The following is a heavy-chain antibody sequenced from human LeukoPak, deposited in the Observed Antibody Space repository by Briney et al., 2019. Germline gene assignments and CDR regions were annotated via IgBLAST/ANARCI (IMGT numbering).Heavy chain of an antibody. CDR3: ARERCSSSSCYLFDY. J-gene: IGHJ4*02. D-gene: IGHD2-2*01. CDR2: VYYSGST. Sequence: SETLSLTCTVSGGSISSYYWSWIRQPPGKGLEWIGFVYYSGSTNYNPSLKSRVTISVDTSKNQFSLKLSSVTAADTAVYYCARERCSSSSCYLFDYWGQGTLVTVSS. CDR1: GGSISSYY. V-gene: IGHV4-59*12.